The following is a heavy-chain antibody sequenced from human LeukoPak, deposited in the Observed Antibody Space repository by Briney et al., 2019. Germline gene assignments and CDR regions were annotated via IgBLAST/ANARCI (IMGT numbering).Heavy chain of an antibody. D-gene: IGHD1-26*01. V-gene: IGHV3-64D*08. Sequence: GGSLRLSCSASGFTFSVHYMHWVRQAPGKGLEYVSTISDNGDNTCYADSVKGRFIISRDNSKNTLYLQMNSLRVEDTAVYYCIKDLSGTWSFDYWGQGTLLIVSS. CDR1: GFTFSVHY. CDR3: IKDLSGTWSFDY. CDR2: ISDNGDNT. J-gene: IGHJ4*02.